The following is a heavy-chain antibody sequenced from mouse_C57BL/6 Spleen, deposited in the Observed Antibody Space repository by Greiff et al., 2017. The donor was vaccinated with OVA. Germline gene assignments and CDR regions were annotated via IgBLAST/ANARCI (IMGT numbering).Heavy chain of an antibody. CDR1: GYAFSSYW. J-gene: IGHJ3*01. CDR2: IYPGDGDT. V-gene: IGHV1-80*01. D-gene: IGHD2-5*01. CDR3: ARTPYYSNDGAWFAY. Sequence: QVQLQQSGAELVKPGASVKISCKASGYAFSSYWMNWVKQRPGKGLEWIGQIYPGDGDTTYNGTFKGKATLTADKSSSPAYMQLRSLTSEDSAVYFCARTPYYSNDGAWFAYWGQGTLVTVSA.